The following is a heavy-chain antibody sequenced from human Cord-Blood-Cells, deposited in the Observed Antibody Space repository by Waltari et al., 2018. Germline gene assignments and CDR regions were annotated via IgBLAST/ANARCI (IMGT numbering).Heavy chain of an antibody. CDR1: GGTFSSYP. CDR2: IIPIFGTA. Sequence: QVQLVQSGAEVKKPGSSVKVSCKASGGTFSSYPISWVRQAPGQGLEWMGGIIPIFGTANYAQKFQGRVTITADESTSTAYMELSSLRSEDTAVYYCARVGGRYCSGGSCYYFDYWGQGTLVTVSS. CDR3: ARVGGRYCSGGSCYYFDY. V-gene: IGHV1-69*01. D-gene: IGHD2-15*01. J-gene: IGHJ4*02.